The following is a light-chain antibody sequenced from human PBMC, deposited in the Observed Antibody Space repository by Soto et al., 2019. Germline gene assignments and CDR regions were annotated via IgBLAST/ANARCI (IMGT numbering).Light chain of an antibody. J-gene: IGLJ2*01. V-gene: IGLV2-23*01. CDR2: DDT. Sequence: QSALTQPASVSGSPGQSITISCTATTSDVGTYNLVSWYQQHPGKDPKLMIYDDTKRPSGVPDRFSGSKSANTASLTISGLQAEDEGNYYCCTYAGDRNFHVIFGGGTQLTVL. CDR1: TSDVGTYNL. CDR3: CTYAGDRNFHVI.